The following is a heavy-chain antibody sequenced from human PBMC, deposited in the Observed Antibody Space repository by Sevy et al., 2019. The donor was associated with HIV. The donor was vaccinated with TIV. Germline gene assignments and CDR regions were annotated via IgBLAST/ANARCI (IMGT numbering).Heavy chain of an antibody. D-gene: IGHD1-1*01. CDR1: GYRFTDYW. J-gene: IGHJ6*02. CDR3: ARGARGTLPSYYYYPMDV. V-gene: IGHV5-51*01. Sequence: GESLKISCKGSGYRFTDYWIVWVRQMPGKGLEWIGNIYPGDSETTYSPSFQGQVTISVDESISTAYLQWRSLKASDTAIFYCARGARGTLPSYYYYPMDVWGQGTTVTVSS. CDR2: IYPGDSET.